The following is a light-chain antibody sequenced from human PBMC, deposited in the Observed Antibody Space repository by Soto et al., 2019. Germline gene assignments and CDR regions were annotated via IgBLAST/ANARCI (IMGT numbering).Light chain of an antibody. V-gene: IGLV2-14*01. CDR2: EVS. CDR1: SSDVGAYKF. J-gene: IGLJ3*02. Sequence: QSALTQPASVSGSPGQSITIFCSGTSSDVGAYKFVSWYRHHPGKAPQVMIYEVSNRPSGVSNRFSGSKSGNTASLTISGLQPEDEGDYYCSSYTRTSTPWVFGGGTKVTVL. CDR3: SSYTRTSTPWV.